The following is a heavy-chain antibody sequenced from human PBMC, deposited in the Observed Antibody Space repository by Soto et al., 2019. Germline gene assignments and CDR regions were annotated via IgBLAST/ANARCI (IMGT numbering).Heavy chain of an antibody. Sequence: GGSLRLSCAASGFTVSSNYMSWVRQAPGKGLEWVSVIYSGGGTYYADSVKGRFTISRDNSKNTLYLQMNSLRAEDTAVYYCARSLIAVAGYYFDYWGQGTLVTVSS. J-gene: IGHJ4*02. CDR3: ARSLIAVAGYYFDY. CDR1: GFTVSSNY. V-gene: IGHV3-66*01. CDR2: IYSGGGT. D-gene: IGHD6-19*01.